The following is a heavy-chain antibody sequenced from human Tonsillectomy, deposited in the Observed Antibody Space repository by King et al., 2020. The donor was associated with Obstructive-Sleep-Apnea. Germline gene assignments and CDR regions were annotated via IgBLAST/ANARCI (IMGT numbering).Heavy chain of an antibody. D-gene: IGHD4-17*01. CDR2: FYYSGST. CDR1: GASITSSTYY. V-gene: IGHV4-39*07. CDR3: ARVAVPLYGDSIS. Sequence: QVQLQESGPGLVKPSETLSLTCTVSGASITSSTYYWGWIRQPPGKGLEWIGSFYYSGSTYYKSSLKSRVSISADTSRNQFSLKLTFVTAADTAVYSCARVAVPLYGDSISWGQGTLVTVSS. J-gene: IGHJ5*02.